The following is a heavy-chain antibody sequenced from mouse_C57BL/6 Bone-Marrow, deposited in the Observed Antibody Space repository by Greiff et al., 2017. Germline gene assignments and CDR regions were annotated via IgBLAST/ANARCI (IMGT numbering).Heavy chain of an antibody. CDR1: GYTFTSYW. CDR2: IDPSDSYT. D-gene: IGHD2-9*01. J-gene: IGHJ3*01. Sequence: QVQLQQPGAELVRPGTSVKLSCKASGYTFTSYWMHWVKQRPGQGLEWIGVIDPSDSYTNYNQKFKGKATLTVDTSSSTAYMQLSSLTSADSAVYYCARSAYYGYDVFAYWGQGTLVTVSA. CDR3: ARSAYYGYDVFAY. V-gene: IGHV1-59*01.